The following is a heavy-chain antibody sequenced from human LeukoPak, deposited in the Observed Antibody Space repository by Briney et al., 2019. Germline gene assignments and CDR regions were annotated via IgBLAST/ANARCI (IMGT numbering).Heavy chain of an antibody. V-gene: IGHV3-15*05. Sequence: GGSLRLSCAASGFTFSNAWMRWVRQAPGKGLEWVGRIKSKSNGGTTDYAAPVKGRFTISRDDSKNTLYLQMNSLKTEDTAVYYCTTELRWERVAVDRWGQEALVTVSS. CDR2: IKSKSNGGTT. CDR3: TTELRWERVAVDR. D-gene: IGHD1-26*01. CDR1: GFTFSNAW. J-gene: IGHJ5*02.